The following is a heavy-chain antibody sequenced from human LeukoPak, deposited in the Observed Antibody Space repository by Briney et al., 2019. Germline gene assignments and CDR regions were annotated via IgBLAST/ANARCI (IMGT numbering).Heavy chain of an antibody. CDR1: GYTFTSYY. J-gene: IGHJ4*02. CDR2: INPSDGST. Sequence: ASVKVSCKASGYTFTSYYMHWVRQAPGQGLEWMGIINPSDGSTSYAQKFQGRVTMTRDTSTSTVYMELSSLRSEDTAVYYCARGDIVVVPAALRIDYWGQGTLVTVSS. CDR3: ARGDIVVVPAALRIDY. D-gene: IGHD2-2*01. V-gene: IGHV1-46*01.